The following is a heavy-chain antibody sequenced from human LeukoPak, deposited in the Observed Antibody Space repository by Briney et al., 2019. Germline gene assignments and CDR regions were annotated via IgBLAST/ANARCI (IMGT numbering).Heavy chain of an antibody. V-gene: IGHV3-20*04. CDR1: GFAFDEHG. J-gene: IGHJ4*02. CDR2: INWSGGST. Sequence: GGSLRLSCTASGFAFDEHGMSWVRQVPGKGLEWVSGINWSGGSTGYADPLRGRFTISRDNAKNSLYLQMDSLRAEDTALYYCARAPITSPFYFDYWGQGTLVSVSS. D-gene: IGHD2-2*01. CDR3: ARAPITSPFYFDY.